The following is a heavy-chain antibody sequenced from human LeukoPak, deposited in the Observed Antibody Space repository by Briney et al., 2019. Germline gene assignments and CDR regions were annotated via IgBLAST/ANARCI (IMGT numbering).Heavy chain of an antibody. V-gene: IGHV3-74*01. CDR1: GFXFRNYW. Sequence: PGGSLRLSCAASGFXFRNYWMHWVRQAPGKGLVWVSRINSDGTITNYADSVKGRFTVSRDNAKNTMYLQMNSLRAEDTAVYYCARVSSLEWLFPDFWGQGTLVTVSS. J-gene: IGHJ4*02. CDR2: INSDGTIT. CDR3: ARVSSLEWLFPDF. D-gene: IGHD3-3*01.